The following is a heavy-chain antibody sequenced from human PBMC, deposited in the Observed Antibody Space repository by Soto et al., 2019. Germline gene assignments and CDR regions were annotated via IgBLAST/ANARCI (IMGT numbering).Heavy chain of an antibody. CDR2: ISAYNGNT. Sequence: ASVKVSCKASGYTFTNYGISWVRQAPGQGLEWMGWISAYNGNTIYAQKLQGRVTMTTDTSTSTAYMELRSLRSDDTAVYYCASPSENSGWSNFDYWGLGTLVTVSS. J-gene: IGHJ4*02. CDR3: ASPSENSGWSNFDY. V-gene: IGHV1-18*01. CDR1: GYTFTNYG. D-gene: IGHD6-19*01.